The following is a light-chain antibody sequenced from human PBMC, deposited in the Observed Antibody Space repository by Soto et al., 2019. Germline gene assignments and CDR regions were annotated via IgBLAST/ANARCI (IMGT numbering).Light chain of an antibody. CDR1: KLGDKY. V-gene: IGLV3-1*01. CDR2: QDN. CDR3: QAWDSSHVV. Sequence: SYELTQPPSVSVSPGQTASVTCSGDKLGDKYACCYQQKPGQSPVLVIYQDNKRPSGIPERFSGSNSGNTATLTISGTQAMDEADYYCQAWDSSHVVFGGGTKLT. J-gene: IGLJ2*01.